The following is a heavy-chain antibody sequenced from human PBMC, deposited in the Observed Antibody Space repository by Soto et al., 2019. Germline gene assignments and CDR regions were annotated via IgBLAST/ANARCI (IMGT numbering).Heavy chain of an antibody. J-gene: IGHJ6*02. CDR1: GGSFSGSY. D-gene: IGHD2-2*01. CDR2: IYTSGTT. V-gene: IGHV4-4*07. Sequence: SETLSLTCTVSGGSFSGSYWSWIRQPAGKRLEWIGRIYTSGTTNYNPSLQSRVSLSVDTSKNQFSLILSSVTAADTAVYYCARERVEYCSSTSCSHFYYHGMNVWGQGTTVTVSS. CDR3: ARERVEYCSSTSCSHFYYHGMNV.